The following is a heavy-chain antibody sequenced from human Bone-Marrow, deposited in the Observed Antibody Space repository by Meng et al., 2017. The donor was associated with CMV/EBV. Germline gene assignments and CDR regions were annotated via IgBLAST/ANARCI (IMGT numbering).Heavy chain of an antibody. CDR1: YY. J-gene: IGHJ6*02. D-gene: IGHD3-3*01. V-gene: IGHV4-34*01. Sequence: YYWSWIRQPPGKGLEWIGEINHSGSTNYNPSLKSRVTISVDTSKNQFSLKLSSVTAADTAVYYCARVVYYDFWSGYYRDYYYGMDVWGQGTTVTVSS. CDR2: INHSGST. CDR3: ARVVYYDFWSGYYRDYYYGMDV.